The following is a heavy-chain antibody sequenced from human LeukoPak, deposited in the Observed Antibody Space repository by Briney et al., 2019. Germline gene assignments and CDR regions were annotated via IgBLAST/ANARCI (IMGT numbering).Heavy chain of an antibody. CDR1: GFTFRSYG. Sequence: QPGRSLRLSCAASGFTFRSYGMHWVRQAPGKGLEWVAFIRYDGSNKYYADSVKGRFTISRDNSKNTLYLQMNSLRADDTATYYCVRGLLEWLRLETYYFDYWGQGTLVTVSS. CDR2: IRYDGSNK. V-gene: IGHV3-33*01. D-gene: IGHD3-3*01. J-gene: IGHJ4*02. CDR3: VRGLLEWLRLETYYFDY.